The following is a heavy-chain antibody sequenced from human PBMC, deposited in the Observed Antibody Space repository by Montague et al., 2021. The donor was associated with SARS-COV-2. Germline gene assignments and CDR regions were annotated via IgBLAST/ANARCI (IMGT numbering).Heavy chain of an antibody. V-gene: IGHV4-34*01. CDR3: ARATLGITMIVVVMTGIDYDFDY. D-gene: IGHD3-22*01. J-gene: IGHJ4*02. CDR2: IHHSGST. CDR1: GGSFSGYY. Sequence: SETLSLTCAVYGGSFSGYYWSWIRQPPGRGLEWIGEIHHSGSTTYNPSLKSRVTISVDTSKNQFSLKLSSVTAAATAVYYCARATLGITMIVVVMTGIDYDFDYWGQGNLVTVSS.